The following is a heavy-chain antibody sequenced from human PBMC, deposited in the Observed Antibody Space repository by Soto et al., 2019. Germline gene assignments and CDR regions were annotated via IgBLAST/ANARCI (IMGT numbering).Heavy chain of an antibody. CDR2: FDPEDGET. CDR1: GYTLTELS. Sequence: ASVQVSCKVSGYTLTELSMHWVRQAPGKGLEWMGGFDPEDGETIYAQKFQGRVTMTEDTSTDTAYMELSSLRSEDTAVYYCATTYMITFGGVIDQPAWFDYWGQGTLVTVSS. V-gene: IGHV1-24*01. CDR3: ATTYMITFGGVIDQPAWFDY. J-gene: IGHJ4*02. D-gene: IGHD3-16*02.